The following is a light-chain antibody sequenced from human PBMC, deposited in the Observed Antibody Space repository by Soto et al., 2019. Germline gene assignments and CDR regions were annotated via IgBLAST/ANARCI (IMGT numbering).Light chain of an antibody. CDR3: QQYNKWPIT. CDR2: RAS. J-gene: IGKJ5*01. Sequence: DIVMTQSPDSLAVSLGERATINCKSSQSVLYSSNNKNYLAWYQQRPGQAPRLLIYRASTRAAGIPDRFSGSGSGTEFTLTISSLQSEDFAAYYCQQYNKWPITLGQGTRLEIK. CDR1: QSVLYSSNNKNY. V-gene: IGKV4-1*01.